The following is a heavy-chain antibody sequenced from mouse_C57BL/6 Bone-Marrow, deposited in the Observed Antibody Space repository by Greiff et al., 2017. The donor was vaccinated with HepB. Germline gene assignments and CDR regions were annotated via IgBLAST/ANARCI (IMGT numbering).Heavy chain of an antibody. D-gene: IGHD1-1*01. CDR3: ARERVITTVVAPYDYAMDY. Sequence: EVQVVESGGGLVKPGGSLKLSCAASGFTFSDYGMHWVRQAPEKGLEWVAYISSGSSTIYYADTVKGRFTISRDNAKNTLFLQMTSLRSEDTAMYYWARERVITTVVAPYDYAMDYWGQGTSVTVSS. CDR1: GFTFSDYG. CDR2: ISSGSSTI. V-gene: IGHV5-17*01. J-gene: IGHJ4*01.